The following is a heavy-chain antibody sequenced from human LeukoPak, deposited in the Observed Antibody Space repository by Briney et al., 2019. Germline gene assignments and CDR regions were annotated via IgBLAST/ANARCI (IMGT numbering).Heavy chain of an antibody. J-gene: IGHJ5*02. D-gene: IGHD6-13*01. Sequence: GGSLRLSCAASGFTFDDYAMHWVRQAPGKGLEWVSGISWNSGSIGYADSVKGRFTISRDNAKNSLYLQTNSLRAEDTALYYCAKDTGLAAAGGGFDPWGQGTLVTVSS. CDR3: AKDTGLAAAGGGFDP. V-gene: IGHV3-9*01. CDR2: ISWNSGSI. CDR1: GFTFDDYA.